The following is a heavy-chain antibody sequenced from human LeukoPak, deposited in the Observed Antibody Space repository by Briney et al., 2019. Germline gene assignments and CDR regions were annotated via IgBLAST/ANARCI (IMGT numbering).Heavy chain of an antibody. CDR1: GGSLSGFY. D-gene: IGHD2-2*02. V-gene: IGHV4-59*12. Sequence: SETLSLTCAVYGGSLSGFYWSWIRQPPGKGLEWIGYIYYSGSTNYNPSLKSRVTMSVDTSKNQFSLKLSSVTAADTAVYYCARVGGVPAAIGWDYYYMDVWGKGTTVTVSS. CDR2: IYYSGST. J-gene: IGHJ6*03. CDR3: ARVGGVPAAIGWDYYYMDV.